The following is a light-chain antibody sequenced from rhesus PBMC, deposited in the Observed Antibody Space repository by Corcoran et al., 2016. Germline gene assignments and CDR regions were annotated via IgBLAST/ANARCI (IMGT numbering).Light chain of an antibody. J-gene: IGKJ2*01. CDR2: KAV. V-gene: IGKV1-22*01. CDR3: QQYSSSPYS. CDR1: QSISRW. Sequence: DIQMTQSPSSLSASVGDTVTITCRASQSISRWLAWYQQKPGKVPTLLIYKAVTLQSGVPSRFRGRGSGAACTLTLISLHSEDFATSFCQQYSSSPYSFGQGTKVEIK.